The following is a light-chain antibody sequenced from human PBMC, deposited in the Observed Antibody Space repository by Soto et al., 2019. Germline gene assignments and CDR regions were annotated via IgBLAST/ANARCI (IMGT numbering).Light chain of an antibody. J-gene: IGKJ2*01. CDR2: GAS. CDR1: QSVSSSY. CDR3: QQYGSSPYN. V-gene: IGKV3-20*01. Sequence: ENALTQSPGTLSLSPGERATLSCRASQSVSSSYLAWYQQKPDQAPRLLVYGASSRDTGIPDRFSGSGSGTDFTLTISRMEPEDFAVYCCQQYGSSPYNFGQGTKLEIK.